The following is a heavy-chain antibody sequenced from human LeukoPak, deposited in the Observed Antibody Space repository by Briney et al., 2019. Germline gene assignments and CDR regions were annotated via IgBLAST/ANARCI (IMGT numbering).Heavy chain of an antibody. CDR3: ARTNKYYDSSGYYFDY. CDR2: IYYSGST. V-gene: IGHV4-59*12. CDR1: GCSISSYY. J-gene: IGHJ4*02. D-gene: IGHD3-22*01. Sequence: SETLSLTCTVSGCSISSYYWSWIRQPPGKGLEWIGYIYYSGSTNYNPSLKSRVTISVDTSKNQFSLKLSSVTAADTAVYYCARTNKYYDSSGYYFDYWGQGTLVTVSS.